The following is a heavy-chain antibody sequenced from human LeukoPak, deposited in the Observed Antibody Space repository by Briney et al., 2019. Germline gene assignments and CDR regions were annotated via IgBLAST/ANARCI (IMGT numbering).Heavy chain of an antibody. Sequence: GGSLRLSCAASGFTFSSYSMNWVRQAPGKGLEWVSSISSSSSYIYYADSVKGRFTISRDNSKNTLYLQMNSLRAEDTAVYYCAKDSRRYCSSTSCYTTDYWGQGTLVTVSS. J-gene: IGHJ4*02. V-gene: IGHV3-21*01. CDR3: AKDSRRYCSSTSCYTTDY. CDR2: ISSSSSYI. CDR1: GFTFSSYS. D-gene: IGHD2-2*02.